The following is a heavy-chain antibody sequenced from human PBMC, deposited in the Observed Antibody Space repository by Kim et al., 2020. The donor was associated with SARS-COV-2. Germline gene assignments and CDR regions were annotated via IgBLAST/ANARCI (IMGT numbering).Heavy chain of an antibody. Sequence: GGSLRLSCGASGFTFNSHDLQWVRQAPGKGPEWVSGISGSGNREFYVDSVKGRFTISRDNSKNTLYLQLNILRAEDTAIYYCVRQVAGSNFDVWGQGTMV. J-gene: IGHJ3*01. D-gene: IGHD3-10*01. CDR2: ISGSGNRE. V-gene: IGHV3-23*01. CDR1: GFTFNSHD. CDR3: VRQVAGSNFDV.